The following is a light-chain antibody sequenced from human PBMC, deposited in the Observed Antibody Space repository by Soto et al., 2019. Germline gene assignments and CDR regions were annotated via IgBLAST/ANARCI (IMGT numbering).Light chain of an antibody. V-gene: IGKV3-15*01. CDR2: GAS. J-gene: IGKJ5*01. Sequence: EIVVTQSPATLSLSPGERATLSCRASQSVSSNLAWYQQKPGQAPRLLIYGASNRATGIPDRFSGSGSGTEFTLTISRLQSEDFAVYYCQKYNNWPPITFGQGTRLEIK. CDR1: QSVSSN. CDR3: QKYNNWPPIT.